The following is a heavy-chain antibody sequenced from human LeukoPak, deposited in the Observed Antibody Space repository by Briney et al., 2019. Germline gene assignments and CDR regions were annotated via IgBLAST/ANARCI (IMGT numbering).Heavy chain of an antibody. CDR3: ARRDPYYYYYGMDV. J-gene: IGHJ6*02. CDR1: GFTFSSXX. Sequence: PGGSLRLSCAASGFTFSSXXXXXXRQAPGKGLEWXXXXSSSSSTIYYADSVKARFTIXRDNAKNSLYLQMNSLRDEDTAVYYCARRDPYYYYYGMDVWGQGTTLTVSS. CDR2: XSSSSSTI. V-gene: IGHV3-48*02.